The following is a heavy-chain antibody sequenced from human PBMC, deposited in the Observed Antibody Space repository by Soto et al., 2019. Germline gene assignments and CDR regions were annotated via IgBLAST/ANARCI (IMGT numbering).Heavy chain of an antibody. V-gene: IGHV1-3*01. D-gene: IGHD2-15*01. CDR1: GYTFTSYA. CDR2: INAGNGNT. Sequence: ASVKVSCKASGYTFTSYAMHWVRQAPGQRLEWMGWINAGNGNTKYSQKFQGRVTITRDTSASTAYMELSGLRSEDTAVYYCAINLGYCSGGSCSGFDYWGQGTLVTVSS. J-gene: IGHJ4*02. CDR3: AINLGYCSGGSCSGFDY.